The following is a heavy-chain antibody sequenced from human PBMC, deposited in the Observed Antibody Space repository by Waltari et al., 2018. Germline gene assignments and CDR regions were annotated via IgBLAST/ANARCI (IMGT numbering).Heavy chain of an antibody. J-gene: IGHJ5*02. Sequence: QVHLQVSGPRLVKPSETLSLTCAVPGGSLSNYFWGWIRQSPGKRLELIGYIYHSGSSKYNPSLNSRAHMSVDMIKNEISLKLTSVTAADTAVYYCARYCSNVSCFGFDPWSQGTLVTVSS. CDR1: GGSLSNYF. CDR3: ARYCSNVSCFGFDP. CDR2: IYHSGSS. D-gene: IGHD2-2*01. V-gene: IGHV4-59*01.